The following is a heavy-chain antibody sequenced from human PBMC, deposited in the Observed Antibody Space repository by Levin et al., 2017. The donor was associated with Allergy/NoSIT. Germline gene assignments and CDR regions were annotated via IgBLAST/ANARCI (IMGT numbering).Heavy chain of an antibody. J-gene: IGHJ6*03. CDR2: IYPGDSDT. D-gene: IGHD1-1*01. V-gene: IGHV5-51*01. Sequence: GESLKISCQGSGYSFTSYWIGWVRQMPGKGLEWVGIIYPGDSDTRYSPSFQGQDTISADKSISTDYLQWSRLKASDTAIDYCARRGTRDYYYYVDVWGKGTTVTVSS. CDR1: GYSFTSYW. CDR3: ARRGTRDYYYYVDV.